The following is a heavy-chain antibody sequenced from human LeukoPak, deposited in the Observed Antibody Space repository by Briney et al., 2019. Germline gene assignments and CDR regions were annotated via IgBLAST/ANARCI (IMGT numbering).Heavy chain of an antibody. V-gene: IGHV3-49*04. CDR3: AAGAGYYYYYMDV. D-gene: IGHD4-17*01. Sequence: GGSLRLSCTASGFTFGDYAMSWVRQAPGKGLEWVGFIRSKAYGGTTEYAASVKGRFTISRDDSKSIAYLQMNSLKTGDTAVYYCAAGAGYYYYYMDVWGKGTTVTVSS. J-gene: IGHJ6*03. CDR2: IRSKAYGGTT. CDR1: GFTFGDYA.